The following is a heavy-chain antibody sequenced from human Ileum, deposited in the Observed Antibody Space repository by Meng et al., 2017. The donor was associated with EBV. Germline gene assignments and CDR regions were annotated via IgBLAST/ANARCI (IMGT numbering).Heavy chain of an antibody. V-gene: IGHV4-34*01. CDR3: ASHPGGNSQYYSSGDDY. D-gene: IGHD3-22*01. Sequence: QGQLQQGGAGLLKPSETLSLTCAVYGGSFSGYYWSWIRQPPGKGLEWIGEINHRGGAFYNPSLKSRVTMSIDTSKNQFSLKLNSVTAADTAVYYCASHPGGNSQYYSSGDDYWGQGALVTVSS. CDR2: INHRGGA. CDR1: GGSFSGYY. J-gene: IGHJ4*02.